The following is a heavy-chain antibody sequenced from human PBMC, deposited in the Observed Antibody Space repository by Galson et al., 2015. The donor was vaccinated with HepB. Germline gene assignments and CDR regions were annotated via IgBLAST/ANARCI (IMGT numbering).Heavy chain of an antibody. CDR2: IHHSGST. J-gene: IGHJ6*03. V-gene: IGHV4-34*01. D-gene: IGHD6-13*01. Sequence: TLSLTCAVFGGAFIDYQWTWIRQTPGKGLEWIGEIHHSGSTNYNPSLSSRASISVDTIKKQFSLRLTSMSAADMGVYYCARGWYYNYMDVWAKGTTVIVSS. CDR1: GGAFIDYQ. CDR3: ARGWYYNYMDV.